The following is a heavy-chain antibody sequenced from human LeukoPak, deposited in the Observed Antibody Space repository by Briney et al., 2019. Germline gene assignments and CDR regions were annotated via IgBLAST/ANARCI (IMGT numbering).Heavy chain of an antibody. CDR1: GGTFSSYA. CDR3: ASSQDYYDSSVLDY. J-gene: IGHJ4*02. V-gene: IGHV1-69*05. D-gene: IGHD3-22*01. Sequence: GASVKVSCKASGGTFSSYAISWVRQAPGQGLEWMGGIIPIFGTANYAQNLQGRVTITTDESTSTAYMELSSLRSEDTAVYYCASSQDYYDSSVLDYWGQGTLVTVSS. CDR2: IIPIFGTA.